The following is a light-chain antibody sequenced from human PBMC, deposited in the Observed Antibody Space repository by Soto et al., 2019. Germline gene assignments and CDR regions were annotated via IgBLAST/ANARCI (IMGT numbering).Light chain of an antibody. Sequence: DVQMTQSPSSLSASVGDRVTITCQASQDISTFLNWYQQKPGKAPELLIYDASYLETGVASRFSGSGSGTDFTLTISRLQPEDIATYYCQQYDNVPPYTFGQGTKLEI. V-gene: IGKV1-33*01. CDR3: QQYDNVPPYT. J-gene: IGKJ2*01. CDR1: QDISTF. CDR2: DAS.